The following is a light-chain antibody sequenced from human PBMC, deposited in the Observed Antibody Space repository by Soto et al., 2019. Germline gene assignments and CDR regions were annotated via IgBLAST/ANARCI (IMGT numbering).Light chain of an antibody. CDR1: SSDVGGYNY. CDR2: DVS. J-gene: IGLJ2*01. V-gene: IGLV2-14*01. CDR3: SSYTSSSTNVV. Sequence: SVLTEPASVSGSPGQSITISCTGTSSDVGGYNYVSWYQQHPGKAPKLMIYDVSYRPSGVSNRFSGSKSGNTASLTISGLQAEDEADYYCSSYTSSSTNVVFGGGTKLTVL.